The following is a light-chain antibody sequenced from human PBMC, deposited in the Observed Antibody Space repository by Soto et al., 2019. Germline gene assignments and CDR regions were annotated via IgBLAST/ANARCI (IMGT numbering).Light chain of an antibody. J-gene: IGLJ1*01. V-gene: IGLV2-8*01. CDR3: SSYAGGNNPFV. Sequence: QSVLTQPPSASGSPGQSVTISCTGTNSDVGGYNYVSWYQQHPGKAPKLMISEVSKRPSGVPDRFSGSKSGNTASLTVSGLQAEDEADYYCSSYAGGNNPFVFGTGTKLTVL. CDR1: NSDVGGYNY. CDR2: EVS.